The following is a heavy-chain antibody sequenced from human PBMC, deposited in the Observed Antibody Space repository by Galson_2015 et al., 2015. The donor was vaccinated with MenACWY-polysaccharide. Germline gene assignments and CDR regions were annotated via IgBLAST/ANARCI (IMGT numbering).Heavy chain of an antibody. CDR3: AREGSRIVFHAFDI. CDR2: IQYDGSNK. Sequence: SLRLSCAASGSRFSNSGMLWVRQAPGKGLEWVAVIQYDGSNKVCADSVKGRFTISRDNSKNTVFLEMNTLGVEDTAVYYCAREGSRIVFHAFDIWGQGTMVTVSS. CDR1: GSRFSNSG. V-gene: IGHV3-33*01. D-gene: IGHD2-2*01. J-gene: IGHJ3*02.